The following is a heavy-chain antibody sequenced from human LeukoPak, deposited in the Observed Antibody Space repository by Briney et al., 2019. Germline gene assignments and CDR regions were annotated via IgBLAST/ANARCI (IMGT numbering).Heavy chain of an antibody. D-gene: IGHD5-12*01. CDR2: IYHSGST. CDR1: GYSISSGYY. J-gene: IGHJ4*02. V-gene: IGHV4-38-2*02. CDR3: ARDWGHESSGYPYFDS. Sequence: SETLSLTCTVSGYSISSGYYWGWIRQPPGKGLEWIGSIYHSGSTHHNPSLKSRVTISVDTSKNQFSLKLDSVTAADTAVYYCARDWGHESSGYPYFDSWGQGALITVSS.